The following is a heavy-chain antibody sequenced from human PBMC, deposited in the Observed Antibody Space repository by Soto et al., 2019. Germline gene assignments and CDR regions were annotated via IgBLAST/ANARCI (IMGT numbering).Heavy chain of an antibody. Sequence: PGGSLSLSCTTSGLTFRNHTMTWVRQAPEKGLERVSNISDSGVNTHYADSVKGRFTISRDNSRNTLYLQMNSLRGEDTAVYYCVSWVSADLDYWGHGTVVTVSS. CDR3: VSWVSADLDY. CDR1: GLTFRNHT. CDR2: ISDSGVNT. D-gene: IGHD2-8*01. J-gene: IGHJ4*01. V-gene: IGHV3-23*01.